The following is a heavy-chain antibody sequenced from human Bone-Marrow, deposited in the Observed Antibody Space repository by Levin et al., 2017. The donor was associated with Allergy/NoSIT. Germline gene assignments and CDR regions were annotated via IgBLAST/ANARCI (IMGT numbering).Heavy chain of an antibody. V-gene: IGHV3-23*01. CDR3: AKEQPGLY. J-gene: IGHJ4*02. CDR2: ISASGITT. Sequence: GESLKISCVASGFTFSSYAMTWVRQAPGKGLEWVSGISASGITTFYADSVKGRFTISRDNSKKTLYLQMNSLRGDDTAVYYCAKEQPGLYWGQGTLVTVSS. D-gene: IGHD2-21*01. CDR1: GFTFSSYA.